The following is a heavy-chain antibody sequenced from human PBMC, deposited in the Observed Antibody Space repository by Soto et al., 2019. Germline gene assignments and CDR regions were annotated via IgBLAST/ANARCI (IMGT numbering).Heavy chain of an antibody. J-gene: IGHJ4*02. CDR1: GFTFSNYD. D-gene: IGHD1-7*01. V-gene: IGHV3-30-3*01. Sequence: QVQLVESGGGVVQPGRSLRLSCAAAGFTFSNYDMHWVRQAPGKGLEWVAVISYDESNKYYADSVKGRFTIARDNAKNTLFLQMNSLRAEDTAVYYCAKNSDRRGFDYWGQGSLVTVSS. CDR3: AKNSDRRGFDY. CDR2: ISYDESNK.